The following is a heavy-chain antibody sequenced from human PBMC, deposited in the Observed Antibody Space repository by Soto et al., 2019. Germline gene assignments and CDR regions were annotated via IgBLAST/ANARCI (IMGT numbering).Heavy chain of an antibody. J-gene: IGHJ5*02. CDR2: ISGYNGDT. CDR3: ARDLMVAAAGKNWFDA. D-gene: IGHD6-13*01. V-gene: IGHV1-18*01. Sequence: ASVKVSCKASGHIFGSYGISWVRQAPGQGLEWMGWISGYNGDTIYAQKYQDRVTMTTDTSTSTGYMELRSLKSDDTAVYYCARDLMVAAAGKNWFDAWGQGTLVTVSS. CDR1: GHIFGSYG.